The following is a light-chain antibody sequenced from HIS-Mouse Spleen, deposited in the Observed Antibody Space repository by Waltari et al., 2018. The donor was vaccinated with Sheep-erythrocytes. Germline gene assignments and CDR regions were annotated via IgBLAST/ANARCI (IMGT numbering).Light chain of an antibody. CDR3: QAWDSSTAWNVV. V-gene: IGLV2-8*01. CDR1: SSDVGGYNY. Sequence: QSALTQPPSASGSPGQSVTISCTGTSSDVGGYNYVSWYQQHPGKAPKLMIYEVSKRPSGVPDRFSGSKSGNTASLTISGTQAMDEADYYCQAWDSSTAWNVVFGGGTKLTVL. J-gene: IGLJ2*01. CDR2: EVS.